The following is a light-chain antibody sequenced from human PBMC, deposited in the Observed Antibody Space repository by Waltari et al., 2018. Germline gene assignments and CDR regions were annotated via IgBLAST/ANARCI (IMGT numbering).Light chain of an antibody. CDR2: ASS. J-gene: IGKJ1*01. CDR3: QQYYSYPRT. CDR1: QSISSY. Sequence: AIRMTQSPSSFSASKGDRVTIACRANQSISSYLAWYQQKSGEAPKLLIYASSTLQNGVPSRFSGSGSGTDFTHTINCLQPDDFATYYCQQYYSYPRTFGQGTNVEIK. V-gene: IGKV1-8*01.